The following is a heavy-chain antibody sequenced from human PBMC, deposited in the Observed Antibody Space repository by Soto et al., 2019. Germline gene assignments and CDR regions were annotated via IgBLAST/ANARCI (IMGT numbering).Heavy chain of an antibody. CDR2: IYSSGST. V-gene: IGHV4-61*01. J-gene: IGHJ3*02. Sequence: QVQLQESGPGLVKPSETLSLSCSVSGGSVNSVNYYWSWIRQPPGKGLEWIGYIYSSGSTNYNPSLKSRITISVDTSKHQLSLRLNSVTTADTAVYYCATSPRFAFDIWGQGTMVTVSS. CDR3: ATSPRFAFDI. CDR1: GGSVNSVNYY.